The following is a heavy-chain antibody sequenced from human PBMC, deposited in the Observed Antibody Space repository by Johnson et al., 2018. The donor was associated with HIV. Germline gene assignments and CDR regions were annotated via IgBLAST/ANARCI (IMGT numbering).Heavy chain of an antibody. D-gene: IGHD1-20*01. J-gene: IGHJ3*02. CDR1: GFTFSSYG. Sequence: QMQLVESGGGVVQPGRSLRLSCAASGFTFSSYGMHWVRQAPGKGLEWVAVISYDGSNKYYADSVKGRFTSSRDNSKNTLYRQMNSLRAEDTAVYYCARERYNWNDRSDAFDIWGQGTMVTVSS. V-gene: IGHV3-30*03. CDR3: ARERYNWNDRSDAFDI. CDR2: ISYDGSNK.